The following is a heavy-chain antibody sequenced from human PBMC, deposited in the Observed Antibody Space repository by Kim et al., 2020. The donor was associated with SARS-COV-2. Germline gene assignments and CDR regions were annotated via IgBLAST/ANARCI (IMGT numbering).Heavy chain of an antibody. J-gene: IGHJ5*02. V-gene: IGHV4-39*01. CDR3: AGHLPDPWYSSGWYHATGGVWFVT. CDR1: GGSISSSSYY. CDR2: IYYSGST. D-gene: IGHD6-19*01. Sequence: SETLSLTCTVSGGSISSSSYYWGWIRQPPGKGLEWIGSIYYSGSTYYNPSLKSRVTISVDTSKNQFSLKLSSVTAAVTAVYYCAGHLPDPWYSSGWYHATGGVWFVTCGQGALVTVSS.